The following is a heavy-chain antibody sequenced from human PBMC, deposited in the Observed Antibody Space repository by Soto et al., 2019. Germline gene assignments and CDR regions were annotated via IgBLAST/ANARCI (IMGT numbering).Heavy chain of an antibody. CDR2: ISSNGGST. J-gene: IGHJ4*02. CDR3: ARGNYFDY. V-gene: IGHV3-64*01. Sequence: EVQLVESGGGLVQPGGSLRLSCAASGFTFSSYAMHWVRQAPGKGLEYVSAISSNGGSTYYANSLKGRFTISRDNSKNTLYLQMGSLRAEDMAVYYCARGNYFDYWGQGTLVTVSS. CDR1: GFTFSSYA.